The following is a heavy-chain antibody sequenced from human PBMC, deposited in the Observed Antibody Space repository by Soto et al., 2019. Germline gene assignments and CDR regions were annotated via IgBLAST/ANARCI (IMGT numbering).Heavy chain of an antibody. CDR1: GYTFTSYG. J-gene: IGHJ6*02. V-gene: IGHV1-18*04. CDR3: ARDPVTTVYYYGMDV. Sequence: ASVKVSCKASGYTFTSYGISWVRQAPGQGLEWMGWISAYNGNTNYAQKLQGRVTMTTDTSTSTAYIELRSLRSDDTAVYYCARDPVTTVYYYGMDVWGQGTTVTVSS. D-gene: IGHD4-4*01. CDR2: ISAYNGNT.